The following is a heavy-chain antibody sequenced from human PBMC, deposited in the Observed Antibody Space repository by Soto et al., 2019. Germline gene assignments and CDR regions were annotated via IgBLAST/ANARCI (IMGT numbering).Heavy chain of an antibody. Sequence: VQLVESGGGVVQPGRSLRLSCAASGFTFSSYGMHWVRQAPGKGLEWVSAISGSGGSTYYADSVKGRFTISRDNSKNTLYLQMNSLRAEDTAVYYCAKGQWLAHYFDYWGQGTLVTVSS. D-gene: IGHD6-19*01. J-gene: IGHJ4*02. CDR3: AKGQWLAHYFDY. CDR2: ISGSGGST. V-gene: IGHV3-23*04. CDR1: GFTFSSYG.